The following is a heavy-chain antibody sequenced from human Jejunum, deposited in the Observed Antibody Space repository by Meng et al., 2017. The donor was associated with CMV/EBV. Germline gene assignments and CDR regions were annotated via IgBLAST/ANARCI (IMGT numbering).Heavy chain of an antibody. D-gene: IGHD3-16*01. CDR2: IHYSGST. V-gene: IGHV4-59*01. J-gene: IGHJ4*01. CDR3: TRATYPWAVDY. CDR1: GDSINNYY. Sequence: VQLQESGPGLVQPSEPLSLTCTVSGDSINNYYWSWIRQPPGKGLEWIGYIHYSGSTNYNPSLKSRVTISLDTSKNQFSLKMRSVTAADTAVYFCTRATYPWAVDYWGQGTLFTVSS.